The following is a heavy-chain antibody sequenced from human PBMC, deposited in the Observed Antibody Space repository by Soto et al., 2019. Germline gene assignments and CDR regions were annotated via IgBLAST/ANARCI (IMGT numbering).Heavy chain of an antibody. CDR2: ISAYNGNT. J-gene: IGHJ6*02. Sequence: VASVKVSCKASGGTFSSYAISWVRQATGQGLEWMGWISAYNGNTNYAQKLQGRVTMTTDTSTSTAYMELRSLRSDDTAVYYCARDGRYSGYDFRPGYGMDVWGQGTTVTVSS. V-gene: IGHV1-18*01. CDR1: GGTFSSYA. D-gene: IGHD5-12*01. CDR3: ARDGRYSGYDFRPGYGMDV.